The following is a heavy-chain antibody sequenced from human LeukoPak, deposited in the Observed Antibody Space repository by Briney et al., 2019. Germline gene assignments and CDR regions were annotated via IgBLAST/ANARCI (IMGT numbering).Heavy chain of an antibody. J-gene: IGHJ6*03. D-gene: IGHD4-17*01. Sequence: GGSLRLSCAASGFTVSSNYMSWVRQAPGKGLEWVSVIYSGGSTYYADSVKGRFTISRDNSKNTLYLQMNSLRAEDTAVYYCARYGSTYYYYMDVWGTGTTVTVSS. CDR2: IYSGGST. CDR1: GFTVSSNY. V-gene: IGHV3-53*05. CDR3: ARYGSTYYYYMDV.